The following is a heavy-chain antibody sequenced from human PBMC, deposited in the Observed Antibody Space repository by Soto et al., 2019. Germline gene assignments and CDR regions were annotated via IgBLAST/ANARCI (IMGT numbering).Heavy chain of an antibody. V-gene: IGHV3-30*18. Sequence: LRLSCEDSGFTFRGYDFHWVRQAPGKGLEWVAVISSDGSDKYYADSVKGRFTISRDNSKNTLYLQMNSLRPEDTAVYYCAKDAIVVVPTAKRSYGMDVWGQGTTVTVSS. CDR1: GFTFRGYD. CDR2: ISSDGSDK. CDR3: AKDAIVVVPTAKRSYGMDV. J-gene: IGHJ6*02. D-gene: IGHD2-2*01.